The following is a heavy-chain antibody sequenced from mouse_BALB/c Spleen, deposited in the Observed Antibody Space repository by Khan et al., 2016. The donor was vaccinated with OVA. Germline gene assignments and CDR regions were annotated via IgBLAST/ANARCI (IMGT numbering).Heavy chain of an antibody. J-gene: IGHJ4*01. V-gene: IGHV2-6-1*01. CDR2: IWSDGSK. CDR1: GFSLTNYG. CDR3: GRQPYYHYNVMDY. Sequence: VQLVESGPGLVAPSQSLSITCTISGFSLTNYGIHWVRQPPGKGLEWLVVIWSDGSKTYNSALKSRLTISKDNSKSQVFLKMNSLQTDDTAMYFCGRQPYYHYNVMDYWGQGTSVTVSS. D-gene: IGHD2-10*01.